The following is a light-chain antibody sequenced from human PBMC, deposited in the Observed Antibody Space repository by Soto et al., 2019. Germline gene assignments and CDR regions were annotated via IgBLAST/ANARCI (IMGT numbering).Light chain of an antibody. CDR3: EHYNSYSPLFT. CDR1: QSISSW. Sequence: DIQMTQSPSTLSASVGDRVTITCRASQSISSWLAWYQQKPGKATKLLIYDASSLESGVPSRFSGSGSETEFPLTISSLQPDDFATDYCEHYNSYSPLFTFGPGTKVDIK. J-gene: IGKJ3*01. CDR2: DAS. V-gene: IGKV1-5*01.